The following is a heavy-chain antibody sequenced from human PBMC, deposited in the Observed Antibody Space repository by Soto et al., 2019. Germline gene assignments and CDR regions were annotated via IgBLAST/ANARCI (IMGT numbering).Heavy chain of an antibody. CDR1: GFTFSSYG. J-gene: IGHJ4*02. CDR2: IWYDGSNK. CDR3: ARGGRDIVVVPSTEPLDPYYFDY. V-gene: IGHV3-33*01. D-gene: IGHD2-2*01. Sequence: GGSLRLSCAASGFTFSSYGMHWVRQAPGKGLEWVAVIWYDGSNKYYADSVKGRFTISRDNSKNTLYLQMNSLRAEDTAVYYCARGGRDIVVVPSTEPLDPYYFDYWGQGTLGTVAS.